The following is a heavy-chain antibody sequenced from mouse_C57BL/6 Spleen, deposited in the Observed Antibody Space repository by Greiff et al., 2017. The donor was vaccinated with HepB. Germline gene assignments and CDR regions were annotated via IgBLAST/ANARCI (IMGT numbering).Heavy chain of an antibody. CDR1: GYAFSSSW. Sequence: VQLQQSGPELVKPGASVKISCKASGYAFSSSWMNWVKQRPGKGLEWIGRIYPGDGDTNYNGKFKGKATLTADKSSSTAYMQLSSLTSEDSAVYVCASRGYYAMDYWGQGTSVTVSS. J-gene: IGHJ4*01. CDR3: ASRGYYAMDY. V-gene: IGHV1-82*01. CDR2: IYPGDGDT.